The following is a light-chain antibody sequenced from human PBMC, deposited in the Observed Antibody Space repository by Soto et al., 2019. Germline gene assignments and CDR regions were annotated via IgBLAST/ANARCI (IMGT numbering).Light chain of an antibody. Sequence: CRASQSVSSYLAWYQQKPGQAPRLLIYDASNSATGIPARFSCSGNGTYYIVMRTRQSSEDVVAYYGQPRTAAVSFGQGTRLEIK. J-gene: IGKJ5*01. CDR2: DAS. CDR3: QPRTAAVS. CDR1: QSVSSY. V-gene: IGKV3-11*01.